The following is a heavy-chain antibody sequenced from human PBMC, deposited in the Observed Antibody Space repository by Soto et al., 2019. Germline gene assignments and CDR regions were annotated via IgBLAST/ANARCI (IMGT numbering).Heavy chain of an antibody. J-gene: IGHJ5*02. Sequence: QVQLKESGPGLVKPSQTLSLTCTVSGCSISSGDYYWSWIRQPPGKGLEWIGYIYDSGSTYYNSSLKSRVNITLDTPKNQFSLKLTSATAADTAVYYCARDNGVGPWGQGTLVTVSS. CDR2: IYDSGST. D-gene: IGHD2-8*01. CDR1: GCSISSGDYY. CDR3: ARDNGVGP. V-gene: IGHV4-30-4*01.